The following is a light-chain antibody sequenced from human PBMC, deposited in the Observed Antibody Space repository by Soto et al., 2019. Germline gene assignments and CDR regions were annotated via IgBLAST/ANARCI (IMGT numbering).Light chain of an antibody. CDR2: DNS. J-gene: IGLJ3*02. CDR1: SSNIGAGYD. CDR3: QSFDVSLSGGDWV. Sequence: QSVLTQPPSVSGATGQRVTISCTGSSSNIGAGYDVHWYQQLPGTVPKLLIYDNSNRPSGVPDRFSGSKSGTSASLAITGLQAEDEADYYCQSFDVSLSGGDWVFGGGTKLTVL. V-gene: IGLV1-40*01.